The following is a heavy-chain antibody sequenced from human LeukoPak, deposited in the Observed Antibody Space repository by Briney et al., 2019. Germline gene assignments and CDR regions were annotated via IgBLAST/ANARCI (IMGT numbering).Heavy chain of an antibody. CDR3: ARTHSGYDSVDY. CDR1: GFTFSDYY. J-gene: IGHJ4*02. CDR2: ISGSTGYT. Sequence: SGGSLRLSCAASGFTFSDYYMSCIRQAPGKGLEWVSYISGSTGYTNYADSVKGRFTISRDNAKNSLFLHMNSLRAEDTAVYYCARTHSGYDSVDYWGQGTLVTVSS. D-gene: IGHD5-12*01. V-gene: IGHV3-11*06.